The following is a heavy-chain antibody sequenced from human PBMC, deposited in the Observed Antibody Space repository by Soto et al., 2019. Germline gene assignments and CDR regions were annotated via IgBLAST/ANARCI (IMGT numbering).Heavy chain of an antibody. Sequence: EVPLVESGGGLVHPGGSLKLSGAASGFPFNGFALHWVRQASGKGLEWVGRIRSKPKNYATAYAASLKGRFTISRDDSKNTAYLQMNSLKTEDTAVYYCAGDFYYNMDVWGQGTTVTVSS. J-gene: IGHJ6*02. CDR3: AGDFYYNMDV. CDR1: GFPFNGFA. CDR2: IRSKPKNYAT. V-gene: IGHV3-73*02.